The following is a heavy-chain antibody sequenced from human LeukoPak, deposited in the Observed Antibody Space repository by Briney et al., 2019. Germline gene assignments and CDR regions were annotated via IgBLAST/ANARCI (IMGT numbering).Heavy chain of an antibody. D-gene: IGHD2-15*01. V-gene: IGHV2-26*01. CDR1: GFSLSKARMG. CDR2: IFSNGEK. J-gene: IGHJ6*03. CDR3: ARSYCSGGSCYSYYYYYMDV. Sequence: SGPTLVNPTETLTLTCTVSGFSLSKARMGVSWIRQPPGKALEWLAHIFSNGEKSYSTPLKSRLTISKDTSKSQVVLTMTNMDPVDTATYYCARSYCSGGSCYSYYYYYMDVWGKGTTVTVSS.